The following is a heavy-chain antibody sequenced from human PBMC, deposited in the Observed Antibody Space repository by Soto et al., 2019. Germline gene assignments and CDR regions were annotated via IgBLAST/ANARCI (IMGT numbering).Heavy chain of an antibody. CDR3: ARHFFSYYFDY. CDR2: IYYSGST. V-gene: IGHV4-59*08. CDR1: GGSISSYY. J-gene: IGHJ4*02. Sequence: SETLSLTCTVSGGSISSYYWSWIRRPPGKGLEWIGYIYYSGSTNYNPSLKSRVTISVDTSKNQFSLKLSSVTAADTAVYYCARHFFSYYFDYWGQGTLVTVSS.